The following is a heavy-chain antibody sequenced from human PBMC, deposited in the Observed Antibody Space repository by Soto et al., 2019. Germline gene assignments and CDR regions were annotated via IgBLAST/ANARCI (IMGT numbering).Heavy chain of an antibody. CDR2: ISGGGGTT. CDR1: GFTFSSHV. CDR3: VNGTRAAPPHDYGMDV. J-gene: IGHJ6*02. V-gene: IGHV3-23*01. Sequence: EVQLLESGGGLVQPGGSLRLSCAASGFTFSSHVMNWVRQAPGKGLEWVAAISGGGGTTFYGDSVEGRFTMSRNNSKTTLFRQENSLRGEYTAVYYCVNGTRAAPPHDYGMDVWGQGTTVTVSS. D-gene: IGHD2-8*01.